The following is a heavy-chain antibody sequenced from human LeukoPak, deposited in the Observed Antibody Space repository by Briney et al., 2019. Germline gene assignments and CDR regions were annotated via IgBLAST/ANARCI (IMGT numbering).Heavy chain of an antibody. CDR3: AKDLEYSGYDYSLDY. V-gene: IGHV3-30*18. Sequence: GRSLRLSCAASGFTFSSYGMHWVRQAPGKGLEWVAVISYDGSNKYYADSVKGRFTISRDNSKNTLYLQMNSLRAEDTAVYYCAKDLEYSGYDYSLDYWGQGTLVTVSS. CDR1: GFTFSSYG. D-gene: IGHD5-12*01. CDR2: ISYDGSNK. J-gene: IGHJ4*02.